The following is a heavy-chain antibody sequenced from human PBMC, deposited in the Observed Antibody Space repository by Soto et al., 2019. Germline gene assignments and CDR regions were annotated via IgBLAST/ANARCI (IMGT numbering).Heavy chain of an antibody. D-gene: IGHD3-22*01. Sequence: PSETLSLTCAVYGGSFSGYYWSWIRQPPGKGLEWIGEINHSGSTNYNPSLKSRVTISVDTSKNQFSLKLSSVTAADTAVYYCAVALPRYYDSSGYYYGRPHKKYYFDYWGQGTLVTVSS. CDR2: INHSGST. J-gene: IGHJ4*02. V-gene: IGHV4-34*01. CDR3: AVALPRYYDSSGYYYGRPHKKYYFDY. CDR1: GGSFSGYY.